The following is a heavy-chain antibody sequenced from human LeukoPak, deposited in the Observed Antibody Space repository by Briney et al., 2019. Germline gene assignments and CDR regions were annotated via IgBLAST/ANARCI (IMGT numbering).Heavy chain of an antibody. CDR2: INHSGST. V-gene: IGHV4-34*01. CDR3: ARRRGSGSYNVDY. J-gene: IGHJ4*02. Sequence: PSETLSLTCAVYGGSFSDYYWSWIRQPPGKGLEWIGEINHSGSTNYNPSLKSRVTISVDTSKNQFSLKLSSVTAADTAVYYCARRRGSGSYNVDYWGQGTLVTVSS. D-gene: IGHD1-26*01. CDR1: GGSFSDYY.